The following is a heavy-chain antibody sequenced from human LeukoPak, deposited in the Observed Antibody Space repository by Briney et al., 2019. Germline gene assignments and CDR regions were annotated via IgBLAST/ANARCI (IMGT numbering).Heavy chain of an antibody. CDR2: MYDSEST. D-gene: IGHD2-15*01. Sequence: SETLSLTCTVSGVSISSHYWSWIRQPPGKGLEWIAYMYDSESTKDNPSLKSRITLSADTSKNQFSLRLSSVTAADTAVYYCARDGNCSGGSCGAFDIWGQGTMVTVSS. CDR3: ARDGNCSGGSCGAFDI. J-gene: IGHJ3*02. V-gene: IGHV4-59*11. CDR1: GVSISSHY.